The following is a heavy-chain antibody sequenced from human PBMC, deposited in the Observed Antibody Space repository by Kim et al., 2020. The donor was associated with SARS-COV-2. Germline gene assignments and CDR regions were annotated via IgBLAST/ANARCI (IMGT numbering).Heavy chain of an antibody. V-gene: IGHV4-59*01. CDR1: GGSISSYY. CDR2: IYYSGST. Sequence: SETLSLTCTVSGGSISSYYWSWIRQPPGKGLEWIGYIYYSGSTNYNPSLKSRVTISVDTSKNQFSLKLSSVTAADTAVYYCARGWFGELLYRGGDYYYGMDVWGQGTTVTVAS. CDR3: ARGWFGELLYRGGDYYYGMDV. J-gene: IGHJ6*02. D-gene: IGHD3-10*01.